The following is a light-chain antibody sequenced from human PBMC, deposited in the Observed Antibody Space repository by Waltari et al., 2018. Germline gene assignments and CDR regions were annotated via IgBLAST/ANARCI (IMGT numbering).Light chain of an antibody. Sequence: DIVMTQSPDSLAVSLGESATINCKSSRSVLYSSNTKHYLAWYQQKSGQPPKLLIYWASTRVSGVPDRFSGSGSGTDFTLTISSLQAEDVAAYYCEQYYSPPLTFGGGTKVEIK. CDR3: EQYYSPPLT. J-gene: IGKJ4*01. V-gene: IGKV4-1*01. CDR2: WAS. CDR1: RSVLYSSNTKHY.